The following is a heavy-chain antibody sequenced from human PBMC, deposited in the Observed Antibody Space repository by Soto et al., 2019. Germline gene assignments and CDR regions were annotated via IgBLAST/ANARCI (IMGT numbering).Heavy chain of an antibody. CDR2: VSTSGRST. CDR3: VKQAHGLDGVAFDY. CDR1: GFIFSEST. Sequence: GGSLRLSCSASGFIFSESTIYWVRQVPGKGLEAISAVSTSGRSTYYADSVKDRFTISRDNSKNTLFLQMGSLRPEDTAIYYCVKQAHGLDGVAFDYWGQGTQVTVS. J-gene: IGHJ4*02. V-gene: IGHV3-64D*06. D-gene: IGHD2-15*01.